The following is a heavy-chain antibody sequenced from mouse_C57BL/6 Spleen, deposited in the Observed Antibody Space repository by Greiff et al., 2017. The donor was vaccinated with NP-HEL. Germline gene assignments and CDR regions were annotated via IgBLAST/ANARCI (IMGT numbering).Heavy chain of an antibody. D-gene: IGHD2-2*01. CDR1: GFTFSSYG. V-gene: IGHV5-6*01. CDR3: ARHWARVTTGYWYFDV. CDR2: ISSGGSYT. Sequence: EVKLVESGGDLVKPGGSLKLSCAASGFTFSSYGMSWVRQTPDKRLEWVATISSGGSYTYYPDSVKGRFTISRDNAKNTLYLQMSSLKSEDTAMYYCARHWARVTTGYWYFDVWGTGTTVTVSS. J-gene: IGHJ1*03.